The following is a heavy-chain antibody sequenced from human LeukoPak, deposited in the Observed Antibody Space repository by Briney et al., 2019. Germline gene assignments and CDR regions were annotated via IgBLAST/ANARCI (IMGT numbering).Heavy chain of an antibody. J-gene: IGHJ6*04. CDR3: AELGITMIGGV. CDR2: ISGSGGST. V-gene: IGHV3-23*01. Sequence: GGTLRLSCAASGFTFSSYGMSWVRQAPGKGLEWVSAISGSGGSTYYADSVKGRFTISRDNSKNSLYLQTNSLRAEDTAVYYCAELGITMIGGVWGKGTTVTISS. CDR1: GFTFSSYG. D-gene: IGHD3-10*02.